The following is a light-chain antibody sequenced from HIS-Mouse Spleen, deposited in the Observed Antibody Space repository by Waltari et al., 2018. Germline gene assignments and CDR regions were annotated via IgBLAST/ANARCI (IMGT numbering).Light chain of an antibody. Sequence: QSALTQPPSASGSPGQSVTISCTGTSRDVGGSNYSSWYQQHPGKAPKLMIYEVSKRSSGVPDRFSGSKSGNTASLTVSGLQAEDEADYYCSSYAGSKGVFGGGTKLTVL. CDR2: EVS. V-gene: IGLV2-8*01. CDR1: SRDVGGSNY. CDR3: SSYAGSKGV. J-gene: IGLJ2*01.